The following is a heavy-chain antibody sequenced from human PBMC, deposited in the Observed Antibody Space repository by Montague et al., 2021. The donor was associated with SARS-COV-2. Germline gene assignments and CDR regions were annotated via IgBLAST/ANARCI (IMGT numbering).Heavy chain of an antibody. CDR1: GFTVSSNY. D-gene: IGHD4-23*01. V-gene: IGHV3-53*01. CDR2: IYSGGST. J-gene: IGHJ4*02. CDR3: ARDAGGNFPTSFDY. Sequence: SLRLSCAASGFTVSSNYMSWVRRAPGKGLEWVSVIYSGGSTYYADSVTGRFTISRDNSKNTLYLQMNSLRAEDTAVYYCARDAGGNFPTSFDYWGQGTLVTVSS.